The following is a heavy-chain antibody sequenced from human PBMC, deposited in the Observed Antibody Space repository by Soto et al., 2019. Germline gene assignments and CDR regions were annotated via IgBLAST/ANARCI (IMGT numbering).Heavy chain of an antibody. D-gene: IGHD1-1*01. V-gene: IGHV3-23*01. Sequence: EVQLLESGGGLVQPGGSLRLSCAASGFTFSNFNMGWVRLAPGKGLEWVSLISVDGATTYYANSVKGLFTISRDNSRSTLYLQVNSLTADDTAGYFCVTQAFRGSTGTTWGQGTLVTVS. CDR2: ISVDGATT. J-gene: IGHJ4*02. CDR1: GFTFSNFN. CDR3: VTQAFRGSTGTT.